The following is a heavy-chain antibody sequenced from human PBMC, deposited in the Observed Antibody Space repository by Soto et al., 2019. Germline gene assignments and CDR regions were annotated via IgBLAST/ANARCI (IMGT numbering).Heavy chain of an antibody. V-gene: IGHV4-31*03. D-gene: IGHD3-22*01. CDR2: IYYSGST. Sequence: SETLSLTCTVSGGSISSGGYYWSWIRQHPGKGLEWIGYIYYSGSTYYNPSLKSRVTISVDTSKNQFSLKLSSVTAADTAVYYCARANYYDSSGYYVYFDYWGQGTLVTVSS. CDR1: GGSISSGGYY. CDR3: ARANYYDSSGYYVYFDY. J-gene: IGHJ4*02.